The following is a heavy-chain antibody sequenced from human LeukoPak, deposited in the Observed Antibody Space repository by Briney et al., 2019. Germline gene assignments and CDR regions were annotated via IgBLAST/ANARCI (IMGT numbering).Heavy chain of an antibody. CDR2: IYYSGST. D-gene: IGHD3-22*01. J-gene: IGHJ4*02. V-gene: IGHV4-59*08. Sequence: SETLSLTCTVSGGSISSYYWSWIRQPAGKGLEWIGYIYYSGSTNYNPSLKSRVTISVDTSKNQFSLKLSSVTAADTAVYYCARHGPYDSSGYWEDWGQGTLVTVSS. CDR3: ARHGPYDSSGYWED. CDR1: GGSISSYY.